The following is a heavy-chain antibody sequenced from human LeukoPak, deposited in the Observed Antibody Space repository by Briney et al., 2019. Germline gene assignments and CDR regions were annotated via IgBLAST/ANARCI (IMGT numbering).Heavy chain of an antibody. J-gene: IGHJ3*02. CDR2: FDPEDGET. CDR1: GYTLTELS. V-gene: IGHV1-24*01. CDR3: ARPETTVVTTDAFDI. Sequence: ASVKVSCKVSGYTLTELSMHWVRQAPGKGLEWMGGFDPEDGETIYAQKFQGRVTMTEDTSTDTAYMELSRLRSDDTAVYYCARPETTVVTTDAFDIWGQGTMVTVSS. D-gene: IGHD4-23*01.